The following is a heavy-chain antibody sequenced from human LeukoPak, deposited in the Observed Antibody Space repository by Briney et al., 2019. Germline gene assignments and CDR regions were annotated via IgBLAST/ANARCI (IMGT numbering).Heavy chain of an antibody. D-gene: IGHD6-19*01. Sequence: GGSLRLSCAASGFTFSSYAMHWVRQAPGKGLEGVAVISYDGSNKYYADSVKGRFTISRDNSKNTLYLQMNSLRAEDTAVYYCAAGSGWYFGAFDIWGQGTMVTVSS. CDR2: ISYDGSNK. CDR3: AAGSGWYFGAFDI. V-gene: IGHV3-30-3*01. J-gene: IGHJ3*02. CDR1: GFTFSSYA.